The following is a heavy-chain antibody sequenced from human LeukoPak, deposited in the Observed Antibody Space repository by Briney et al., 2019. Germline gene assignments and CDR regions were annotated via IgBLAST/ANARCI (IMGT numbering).Heavy chain of an antibody. J-gene: IGHJ4*02. CDR1: GFTVSSNY. D-gene: IGHD6-13*01. CDR3: ARGVEYSSSWYYFDY. V-gene: IGHV3-66*01. Sequence: GGSLRLSCAASGFTVSSNYMSWVRQAPGKGLEWVSVIYSGGSTYYADSVKGRFTISRDNSKNTLYLQMNSLRAEDTAVYYCARGVEYSSSWYYFDYWGQGTLVTVSS. CDR2: IYSGGST.